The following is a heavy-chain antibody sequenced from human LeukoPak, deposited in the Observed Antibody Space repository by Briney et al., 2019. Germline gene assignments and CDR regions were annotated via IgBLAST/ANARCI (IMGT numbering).Heavy chain of an antibody. CDR3: ATGNVVVPLSG. Sequence: PGGSLRLSCAASGFTFSSYWMSWVRQAPGKGLEWVANIKQDGSEKYYVDSVKGRFTISRDYAKNSLYLQMNSLRAEDTAVYYCATGNVVVPLSGWGQGTLVTVSS. V-gene: IGHV3-7*01. J-gene: IGHJ4*02. CDR1: GFTFSSYW. CDR2: IKQDGSEK. D-gene: IGHD2-15*01.